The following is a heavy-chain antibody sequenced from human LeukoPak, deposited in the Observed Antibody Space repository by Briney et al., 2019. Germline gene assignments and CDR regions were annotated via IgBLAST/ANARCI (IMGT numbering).Heavy chain of an antibody. CDR2: LNPHSGGT. D-gene: IGHD2-2*01. J-gene: IGHJ6*02. Sequence: GASVKVSCKASGYTLSDYYIYWVRQAPGQGLEWLGWLNPHSGGTNYAQKFQGRVTLTRDTSISTTYMELSTLRSDDTAIYYCARDQRIINGLDVWGQGTTVTVSS. CDR3: ARDQRIINGLDV. V-gene: IGHV1-2*02. CDR1: GYTLSDYY.